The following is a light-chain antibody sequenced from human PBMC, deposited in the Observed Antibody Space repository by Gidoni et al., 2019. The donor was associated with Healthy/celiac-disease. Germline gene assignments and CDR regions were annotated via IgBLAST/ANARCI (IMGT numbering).Light chain of an antibody. CDR2: EVS. J-gene: IGLJ1*01. Sequence: QSALTQPASVSGSPGQSITISCTGTSSDVGGYNYCSWYQQPPGKAPKLMIYEVSNRPSGVSNRFSGSKSGNTASLTISGRQAEDEADYYCSSDTSSSTLVVGTGTKVTVL. V-gene: IGLV2-14*01. CDR3: SSDTSSSTLV. CDR1: SSDVGGYNY.